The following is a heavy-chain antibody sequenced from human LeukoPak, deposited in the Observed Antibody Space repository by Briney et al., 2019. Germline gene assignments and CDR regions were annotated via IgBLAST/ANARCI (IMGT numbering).Heavy chain of an antibody. J-gene: IGHJ4*02. Sequence: ASVKVSCKASGYTFTSYGISWVRQATGQGLEWMGWMNPNSGNTGYAQKFQGRVTMTRNTSISTAYMELSSLRSEDTAVYYCARDIAAGFIDYWGQGTLVTVSS. V-gene: IGHV1-8*02. CDR3: ARDIAAGFIDY. D-gene: IGHD6-6*01. CDR1: GYTFTSYG. CDR2: MNPNSGNT.